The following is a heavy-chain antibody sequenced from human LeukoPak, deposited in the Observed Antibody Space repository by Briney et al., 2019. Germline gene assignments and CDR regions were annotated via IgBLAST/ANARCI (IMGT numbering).Heavy chain of an antibody. D-gene: IGHD3-22*01. Sequence: ETVSLTCTVSGGSISSYYWSWIRQPPGKGLEWIGYIYYSGSTKYNPSLKSRVTISVDASKNHFSLKLRSVTAADTAVYYCARDRTPYYYESSGYYFGQWGQGTLVTVSS. CDR3: ARDRTPYYYESSGYYFGQ. CDR1: GGSISSYY. V-gene: IGHV4-59*01. J-gene: IGHJ4*02. CDR2: IYYSGST.